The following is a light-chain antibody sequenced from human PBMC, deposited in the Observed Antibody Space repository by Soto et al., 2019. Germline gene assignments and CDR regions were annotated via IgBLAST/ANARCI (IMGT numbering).Light chain of an antibody. CDR2: KVS. CDR1: QSLEYSDGKTY. CDR3: MQASYWPWT. Sequence: DAVLTQSPLSLPVTPGQPASISCRSSQSLEYSDGKTYLNWYQQRPGQSPRRLIYKVSNRDFGVPDRFSGSGSGTAFTLEISRVEAEDVGVYSCMQASYWPWTFGQGTKVDI. V-gene: IGKV2-30*01. J-gene: IGKJ1*01.